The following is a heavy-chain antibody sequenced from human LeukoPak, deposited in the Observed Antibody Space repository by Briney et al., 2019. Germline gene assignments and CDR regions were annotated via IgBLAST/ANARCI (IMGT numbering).Heavy chain of an antibody. J-gene: IGHJ6*03. CDR2: ISNDGDNK. CDR1: GITFSGYG. Sequence: PGRSRRLSCAAPGITFSGYGMHWVRQAPGKGLEWMAVISNDGDNKYYADSVKSRFTISRDDSKKAVYLQMNRLSAENTAVYYCTKDDGSGCYSAHHFYYYYMDVWGKGTTVTVSS. V-gene: IGHV3-30*18. CDR3: TKDDGSGCYSAHHFYYYYMDV. D-gene: IGHD3-10*01.